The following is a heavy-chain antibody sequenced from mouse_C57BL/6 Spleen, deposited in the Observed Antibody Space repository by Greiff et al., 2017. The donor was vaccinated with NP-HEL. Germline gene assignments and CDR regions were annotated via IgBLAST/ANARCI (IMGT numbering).Heavy chain of an antibody. V-gene: IGHV5-15*01. D-gene: IGHD2-4*01. Sequence: EVQVVESGGGLVQPGGSLKLSCAASGFTFSDYGMAWVRQAPRKGPEWVAFISNLAYSIYYADTVTGRFTISRENAKNTLYLEMSSLRSEDTAMYYCARHGDYDYDGPFAYWGQGTLVTVSA. J-gene: IGHJ3*01. CDR3: ARHGDYDYDGPFAY. CDR1: GFTFSDYG. CDR2: ISNLAYSI.